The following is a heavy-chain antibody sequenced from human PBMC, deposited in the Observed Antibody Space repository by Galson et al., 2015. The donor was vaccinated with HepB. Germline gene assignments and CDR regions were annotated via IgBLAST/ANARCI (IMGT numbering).Heavy chain of an antibody. D-gene: IGHD6-19*01. CDR1: GYTFTSYD. V-gene: IGHV1-8*01. J-gene: IGHJ5*02. CDR2: MNPNSGNT. Sequence: SVKVSCKASGYTFTSYDINWVRQATGQGLEWMGWMNPNSGNTGYAQKFQGRVTMTRNTSISTAYMELSSLRSEDTAVYYCARDRIIAVVGNWFDPWGQGTLVTVSS. CDR3: ARDRIIAVVGNWFDP.